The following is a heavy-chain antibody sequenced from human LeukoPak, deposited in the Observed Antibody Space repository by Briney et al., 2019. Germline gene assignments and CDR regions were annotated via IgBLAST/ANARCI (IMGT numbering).Heavy chain of an antibody. CDR3: ARVRRYDSSGYYSSFDY. J-gene: IGHJ4*02. Sequence: SETLSLTCTVSGGSISSSSYYWGWIRQPPGKGLEWIGSIYYSGSTYYNPSLKSRVTISVDTSKNQFSLKLSSVTAADTAVYYCARVRRYDSSGYYSSFDYWGQGTLVTVSS. V-gene: IGHV4-39*07. D-gene: IGHD3-22*01. CDR2: IYYSGST. CDR1: GGSISSSSYY.